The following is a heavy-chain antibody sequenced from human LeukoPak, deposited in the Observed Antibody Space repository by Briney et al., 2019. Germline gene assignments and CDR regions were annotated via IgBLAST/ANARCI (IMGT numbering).Heavy chain of an antibody. CDR1: SYTFRSYG. V-gene: IGHV1-8*01. Sequence: ASVKVSCKASSYTFRSYGISWVRQAPGQGLEWMGWMNPSSGNTGYAQKFQGRVTITRNTSISTAYMELSSLRSEDTAVYYCARGTPSDYDFWSSFRYYYYYMDVWGKGTTVTVSS. J-gene: IGHJ6*03. CDR3: ARGTPSDYDFWSSFRYYYYYMDV. CDR2: MNPSSGNT. D-gene: IGHD3-3*01.